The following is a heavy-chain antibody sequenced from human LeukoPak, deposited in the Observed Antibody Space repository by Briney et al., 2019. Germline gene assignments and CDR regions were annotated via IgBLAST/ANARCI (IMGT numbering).Heavy chain of an antibody. V-gene: IGHV3-15*01. D-gene: IGHD5-24*01. J-gene: IGHJ4*02. CDR1: QTPFSRAL. CDR2: IKSRTDGGTT. CDR3: ATEFYSNGYNY. Sequence: GPLRLSCAASQTPFSRALMARVRQVPGEGLEWGGHIKSRTDGGTTDYAAPVKGRFTVSRDDSKNTVYLQMNSLKTEDSAVYFCATEFYSNGYNYWGRGTLVTVSS.